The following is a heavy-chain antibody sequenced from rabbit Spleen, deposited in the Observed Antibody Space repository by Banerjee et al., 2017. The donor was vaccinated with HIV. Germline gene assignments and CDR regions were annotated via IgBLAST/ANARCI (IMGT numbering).Heavy chain of an antibody. V-gene: IGHV1S40*01. CDR3: ARGADTDLYAYNGMDL. D-gene: IGHD6-1*01. J-gene: IGHJ6*01. CDR1: GFSFSHNYY. CDR2: INAVTGKA. Sequence: QSLEESGGDLVKPGASLTLTCTASGFSFSHNYYMCWVRQAPGKGLEWIACINAVTGKAVYATWAKGRFTFSKTSSTTVTLQMTSLTAADTATYFCARGADTDLYAYNGMDLWGQGTLVTVS.